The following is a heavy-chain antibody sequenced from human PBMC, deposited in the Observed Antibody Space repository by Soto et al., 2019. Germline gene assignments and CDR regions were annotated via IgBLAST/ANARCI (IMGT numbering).Heavy chain of an antibody. CDR2: IWHEGINK. CDR3: ARDREMRFDY. V-gene: IGHV3-33*01. J-gene: IGHJ4*02. Sequence: GGSLRLSCAASGFTFSYYGMHWVRQAPGKGLEWVAVIWHEGINKDYADAVKGRFTISRDNSKNTLYLQMNSLRVEDTAVYYCARDREMRFDYWGQGTLVTVS. CDR1: GFTFSYYG.